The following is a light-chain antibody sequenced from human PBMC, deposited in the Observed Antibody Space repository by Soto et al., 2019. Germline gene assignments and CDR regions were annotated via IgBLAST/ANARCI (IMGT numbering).Light chain of an antibody. CDR3: GTWDASLTVGG. CDR2: END. J-gene: IGLJ3*02. CDR1: SSNIGNNY. Sequence: QPVLTQPPSMSAAPGQKVTISCSGSSSNIGNNYVSWYQQLPGTAPRLLTYENDRRPSGIPGRFSGSKSGTSATLGITGLQSGDEADYYCGTWDASLTVGGFGGGTKLTVL. V-gene: IGLV1-51*02.